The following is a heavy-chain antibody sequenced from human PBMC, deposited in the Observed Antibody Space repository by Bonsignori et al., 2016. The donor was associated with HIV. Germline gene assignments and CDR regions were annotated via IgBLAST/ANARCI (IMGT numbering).Heavy chain of an antibody. CDR2: ISWNSGTI. Sequence: GGSLRLSCAASGFTFDDYAMHWVRQIPGKGPEWVSGISWNSGTIAYADSVKGRFTISRDNAKNSLYLQMNSLRTEDTALYYCAKDLSFGAKAGYFDYWGQGTLVTVSS. CDR3: AKDLSFGAKAGYFDY. CDR1: GFTFDDYA. D-gene: IGHD3-10*01. V-gene: IGHV3-9*01. J-gene: IGHJ4*02.